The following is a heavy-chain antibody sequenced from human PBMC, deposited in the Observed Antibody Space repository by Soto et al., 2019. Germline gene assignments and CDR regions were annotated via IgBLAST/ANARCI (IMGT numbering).Heavy chain of an antibody. V-gene: IGHV3-23*01. CDR3: ANDGPSYYDGGAVIFLNSIPLVPLFDY. CDR2: INGSGGST. Sequence: EVQLLESGGGLVQPGGSLRLSCAASGFTFSNYAMSWVRQAPGKGLEWVSVINGSGGSTYYADSVKGRFTISRDNSKNTLLLQMNSLRAEDTAVYYCANDGPSYYDGGAVIFLNSIPLVPLFDYWGQGTLVTVSS. D-gene: IGHD1-26*01. J-gene: IGHJ4*02. CDR1: GFTFSNYA.